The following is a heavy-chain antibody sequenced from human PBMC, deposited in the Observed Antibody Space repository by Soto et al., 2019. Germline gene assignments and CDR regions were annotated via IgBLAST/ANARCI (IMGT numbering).Heavy chain of an antibody. V-gene: IGHV3-7*01. CDR1: GFTFSSYW. CDR3: AGPPYDSSGYYSFDY. D-gene: IGHD3-22*01. CDR2: IKQDGSEK. Sequence: PGGSLRLSCAASGFTFSSYWMSWVRQAPGKGLEWAANIKQDGSEKYYVDSVKGRFTISRDNAKNSLYLQMNSLRAEDTAVYYCAGPPYDSSGYYSFDYWGQGTLVTVSS. J-gene: IGHJ4*02.